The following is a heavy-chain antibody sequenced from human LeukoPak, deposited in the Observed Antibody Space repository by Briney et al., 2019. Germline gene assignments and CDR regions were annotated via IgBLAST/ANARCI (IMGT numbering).Heavy chain of an antibody. CDR1: GYTFTSYD. D-gene: IGHD5-18*01. J-gene: IGHJ3*02. Sequence: SVKVSCKASGYTFTSYDINWVRQATGQGLEWMGWMNPNSGNTGYAQKFQGRVTMTRNTSISTAYMELSSLRSEDTAVYYCARGSGYSYGYAFDIWGQGTMVTVSS. CDR2: MNPNSGNT. V-gene: IGHV1-8*01. CDR3: ARGSGYSYGYAFDI.